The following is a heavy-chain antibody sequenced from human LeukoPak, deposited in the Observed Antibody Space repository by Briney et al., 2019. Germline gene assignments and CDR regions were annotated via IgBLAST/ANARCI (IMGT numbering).Heavy chain of an antibody. CDR1: GGSISSSTYY. Sequence: SETLSLTCTVSGGSISSSTYYWGWIRQPPGKGLEWIVSISYSGSSYYNPSLKSRVTISVDTSKNQSSLKVSSVTAADTAVYYCARLFYDFWSGHYYFYMDVWGKGTTVTVSS. CDR2: ISYSGSS. J-gene: IGHJ6*03. CDR3: ARLFYDFWSGHYYFYMDV. V-gene: IGHV4-39*01. D-gene: IGHD3-3*01.